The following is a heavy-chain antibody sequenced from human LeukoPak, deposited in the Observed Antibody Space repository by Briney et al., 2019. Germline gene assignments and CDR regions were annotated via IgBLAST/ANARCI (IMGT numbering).Heavy chain of an antibody. CDR1: GGSFSGYY. D-gene: IGHD3-10*01. CDR3: ARGLLWFGELFCAFDI. Sequence: SETLSLTCAVYGGSFSGYYWSWIRQPPGKGLEWIGEINHSGSTNYNPSLKSRVTISVDTSKNQFSLKLSSVTAAGTAVYYCARGLLWFGELFCAFDIWGQGTMVTVSS. J-gene: IGHJ3*02. V-gene: IGHV4-34*01. CDR2: INHSGST.